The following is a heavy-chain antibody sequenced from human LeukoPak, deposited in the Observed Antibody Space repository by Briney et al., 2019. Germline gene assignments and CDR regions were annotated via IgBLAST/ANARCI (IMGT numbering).Heavy chain of an antibody. CDR3: ARGGPAGVVRGVKVLDY. Sequence: GGSLRLSCAASGFTFSSYSMNWVRQAPGKGLEWVSSISSSSSYIYYADSVKGRFTISRDNAKNSLYLQMNSLRAEDTAVYYCARGGPAGVVRGVKVLDYWGQGTVVTVSS. V-gene: IGHV3-21*01. CDR1: GFTFSSYS. D-gene: IGHD3-10*01. J-gene: IGHJ4*02. CDR2: ISSSSSYI.